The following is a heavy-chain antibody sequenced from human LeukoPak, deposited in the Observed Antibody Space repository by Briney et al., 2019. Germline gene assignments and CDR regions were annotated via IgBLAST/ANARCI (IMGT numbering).Heavy chain of an antibody. CDR2: ISSSSSYI. CDR1: GFTFSSYS. Sequence: GGSLRLSCAASGFTFSSYSMNWVRQAPGKGLEWVSSISSSSSYIYYADSVKGRFTISRDNAKNSLYLQMNSLRAEDTAVHYCARRRRITIFGVVTTYYCYYMDVWGKGTTVTVSS. D-gene: IGHD3-3*01. CDR3: ARRRRITIFGVVTTYYCYYMDV. J-gene: IGHJ6*03. V-gene: IGHV3-21*01.